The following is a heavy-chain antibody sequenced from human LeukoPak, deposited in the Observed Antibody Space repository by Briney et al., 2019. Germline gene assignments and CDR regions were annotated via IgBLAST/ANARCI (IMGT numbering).Heavy chain of an antibody. Sequence: SETLSLTCTVSGGSISSYYWSWIRQPPGKGLEWIGYIYYSGSTNYNPSLKSRVTISVDTSKNQFSLKLSSVTAADTAVHYCARHYYAFNWFDPWGQGTLVTVSS. CDR3: ARHYYAFNWFDP. V-gene: IGHV4-59*08. J-gene: IGHJ5*02. CDR2: IYYSGST. CDR1: GGSISSYY. D-gene: IGHD3-22*01.